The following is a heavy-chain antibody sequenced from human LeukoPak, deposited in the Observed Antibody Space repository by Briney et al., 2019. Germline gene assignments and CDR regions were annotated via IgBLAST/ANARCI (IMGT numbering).Heavy chain of an antibody. CDR2: INPNRGDT. CDR3: ARDFRYLPPASSGY. D-gene: IGHD1-26*01. CDR1: GYTFTGYY. V-gene: IGHV1-2*02. Sequence: RASVNVSCKASGYTFTGYYIHWVRQTPGQGLEWMGWINPNRGDTSYAQKFQGRVSMTRDASISTAYMELSRLRSDDTAVYYCARDFRYLPPASSGYWGQGTLVTVSS. J-gene: IGHJ4*02.